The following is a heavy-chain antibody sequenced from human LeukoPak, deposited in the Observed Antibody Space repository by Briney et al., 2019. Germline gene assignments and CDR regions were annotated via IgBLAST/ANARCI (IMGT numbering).Heavy chain of an antibody. CDR1: GFTFSSYW. Sequence: GGSLRLSCAASGFTFSSYWMHWVRQAPGKGLVWVSRIKSDGSTNYADSVKGRFTVSRDNAKNTVSLQMNSLRAEDTGVYCCARAPSEIGGYYPEYFRHWGQGTLVTVSS. J-gene: IGHJ1*01. CDR3: ARAPSEIGGYYPEYFRH. CDR2: IKSDGST. V-gene: IGHV3-74*01. D-gene: IGHD3-22*01.